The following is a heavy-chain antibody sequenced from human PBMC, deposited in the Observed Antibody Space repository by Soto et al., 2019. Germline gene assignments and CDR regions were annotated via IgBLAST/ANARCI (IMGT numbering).Heavy chain of an antibody. CDR1: GGTFSTYI. V-gene: IGHV1-69*08. J-gene: IGHJ3*01. CDR2: IIPIPDIT. Sequence: QVQLVQSGAEVRKPGSSVKVSCKAPGGTFSTYIISWVRQAPGQGLEWMGRIIPIPDITNYAQKFQGRVTVTADRSTTTAYMELTRLKSEDRAVYYCARDRITTRGDAFDLWGQGTMVTVSS. CDR3: ARDRITTRGDAFDL. D-gene: IGHD3-3*01.